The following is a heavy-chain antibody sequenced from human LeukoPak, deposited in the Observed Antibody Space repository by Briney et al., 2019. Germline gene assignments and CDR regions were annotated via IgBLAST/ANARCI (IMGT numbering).Heavy chain of an antibody. Sequence: GESLKISCKGSGYSFTSYWIGWVRQMPGKGLEWMGIIYPGDSDTRYSPSFQGQVTISADKSISTAYLQWSSLKASDTAMYYCARHIRYFGWAAGPPPAYMDVWGKGTTVTVSS. V-gene: IGHV5-51*01. CDR3: ARHIRYFGWAAGPPPAYMDV. CDR2: IYPGDSDT. J-gene: IGHJ6*03. D-gene: IGHD3-9*01. CDR1: GYSFTSYW.